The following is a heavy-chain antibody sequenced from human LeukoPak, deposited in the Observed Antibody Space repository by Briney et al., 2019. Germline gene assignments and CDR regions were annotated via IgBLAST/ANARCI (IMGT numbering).Heavy chain of an antibody. D-gene: IGHD3-3*01. Sequence: SETLSLTCTVSGASIGLYYWSWIRQPAGKGLEWIGRIYTSGTSNYSPSLKSRVTMSLDLSKNQLSLKLNSVTAADTAVYYCARGVDDFWSGYIYYYYYMDVWGKGTTVTVSS. J-gene: IGHJ6*03. CDR1: GASIGLYY. CDR3: ARGVDDFWSGYIYYYYYMDV. CDR2: IYTSGTS. V-gene: IGHV4-4*07.